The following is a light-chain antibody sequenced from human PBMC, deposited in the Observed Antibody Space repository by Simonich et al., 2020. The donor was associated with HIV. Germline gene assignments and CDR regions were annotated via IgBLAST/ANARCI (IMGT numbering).Light chain of an antibody. CDR3: HQSSSLPYT. V-gene: IGKV6-21*01. CDR1: QSISGS. J-gene: IGKJ2*01. Sequence: EIVLIQSPDFQSVTPKEKVTITCRPNQSISGSLHWYQQKPDQSPKLLIKYVTQSVSGVPSSFSGSESGTDFTLTINSLEAEDAATYYCHQSSSLPYTFGQGTKLEI. CDR2: YVT.